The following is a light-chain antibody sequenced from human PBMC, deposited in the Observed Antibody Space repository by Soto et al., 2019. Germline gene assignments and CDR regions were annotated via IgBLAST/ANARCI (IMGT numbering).Light chain of an antibody. CDR1: EDINSY. Sequence: DIQMTQSPSSLSAFVGDRVTITCRASEDINSYLNWYQQKPGKAPKLLIFAASSLQSGVPSRFSGSGSGTDFILTINSLQPEDSATYYCQQTYSTSPTFGGGTNVEIK. J-gene: IGKJ4*01. CDR3: QQTYSTSPT. V-gene: IGKV1-39*01. CDR2: AAS.